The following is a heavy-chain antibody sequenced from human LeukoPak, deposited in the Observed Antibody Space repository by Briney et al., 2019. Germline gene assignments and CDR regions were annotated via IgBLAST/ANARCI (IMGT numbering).Heavy chain of an antibody. J-gene: IGHJ4*02. CDR2: INPNSGGT. Sequence: ASVKVSCKAPGDTFTGYYMHWVRQAPGQGLEWMGWINPNSGGTNYAQKFQGRVTMTRDTSISTAYMELSRLRSDDTAVYYCARARVEMATIGYFDYWGQGTLVTVSS. CDR1: GDTFTGYY. D-gene: IGHD5-24*01. CDR3: ARARVEMATIGYFDY. V-gene: IGHV1-2*02.